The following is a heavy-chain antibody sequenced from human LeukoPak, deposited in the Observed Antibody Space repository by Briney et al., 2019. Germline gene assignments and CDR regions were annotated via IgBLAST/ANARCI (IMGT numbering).Heavy chain of an antibody. V-gene: IGHV3-23*01. CDR1: GFTFSSYA. CDR2: IGSGGST. J-gene: IGHJ4*02. Sequence: PGGSLRLSCVASGFTFSSYAMSWVRQAPGEGLEWVSAIGSGGSTYYADSVKGRFTISRDNFRNTLYLQMNSLRADDTAAYYCAKRSGYFDDWGQGTLVSVSS. CDR3: AKRSGYFDD.